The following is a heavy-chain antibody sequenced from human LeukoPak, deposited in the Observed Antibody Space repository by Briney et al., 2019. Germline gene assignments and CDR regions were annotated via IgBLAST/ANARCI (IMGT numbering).Heavy chain of an antibody. V-gene: IGHV1-2*02. CDR2: INPNSGGT. Sequence: ASVKVSCKASGYTFTGYYMHWVRQAPGQGLEWMGWINPNSGGTNYAQKFQGRVTMTRDTSISTAYMELSRLRSDDTAVYYCARSVMGATHFDYWGQGTLVTVSS. CDR1: GYTFTGYY. CDR3: ARSVMGATHFDY. D-gene: IGHD1-26*01. J-gene: IGHJ4*02.